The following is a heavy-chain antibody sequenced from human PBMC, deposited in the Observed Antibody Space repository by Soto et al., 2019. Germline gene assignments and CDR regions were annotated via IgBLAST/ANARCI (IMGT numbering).Heavy chain of an antibody. J-gene: IGHJ5*02. CDR2: IYPGDSDT. D-gene: IGHD6-19*01. CDR3: ARVFGSGWSGFDP. CDR1: GYMFSSNW. Sequence: GESLKISCKGSGYMFSSNWIAWVRQMPGKGLEWMGIIYPGDSDTRYSPSFEGQVTISADKSISTAYLQWSSLKASDTAIYHCARVFGSGWSGFDPWGQGTLVTVSS. V-gene: IGHV5-51*01.